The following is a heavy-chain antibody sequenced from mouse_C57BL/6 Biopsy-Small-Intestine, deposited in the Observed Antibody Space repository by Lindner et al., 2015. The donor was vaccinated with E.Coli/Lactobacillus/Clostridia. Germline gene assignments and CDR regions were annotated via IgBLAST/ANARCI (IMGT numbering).Heavy chain of an antibody. CDR3: ARPFNYDDY. CDR2: INPSTGDT. J-gene: IGHJ2*01. CDR1: GYSFTAYY. Sequence: VQLQESGPELVKPGASVKMSCKASGYSFTAYYMHWVKQGPEKSLEWIGEINPSTGDTTYNQKFKAKATLTVDKSSSTAYMQLKSLTSEDSAVYYCARPFNYDDYWGQGTTLTVSS. V-gene: IGHV1-42*01.